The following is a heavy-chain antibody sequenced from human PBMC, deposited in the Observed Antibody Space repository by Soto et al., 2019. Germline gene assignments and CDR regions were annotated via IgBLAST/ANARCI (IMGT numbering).Heavy chain of an antibody. CDR1: GYTFTSYY. Sequence: QVQLVQSGAEVKKPGALVKVSCKASGYTFTSYYMHWVRQAPGQGLEWMGIINPSGGSTSYAQKFQGRVTMTRDTSTSTVYMELSSLRSEDTAVYYCARGGTIFGVVRYDGMDVWGQGTTVTVSS. D-gene: IGHD3-3*01. CDR3: ARGGTIFGVVRYDGMDV. CDR2: INPSGGST. V-gene: IGHV1-46*01. J-gene: IGHJ6*02.